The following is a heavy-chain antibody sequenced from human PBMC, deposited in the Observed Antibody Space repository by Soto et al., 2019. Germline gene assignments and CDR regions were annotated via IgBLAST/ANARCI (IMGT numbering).Heavy chain of an antibody. CDR2: IYSGGST. D-gene: IGHD6-19*01. J-gene: IGHJ4*02. CDR1: GFTVSSNY. V-gene: IGHV3-53*04. CDR3: ARQYSSGWYYFDY. Sequence: GGSLRLSCAASGFTVSSNYMSWVRQAPGKGLEWVSVIYSGGSTYYADSVKGRFTISRHNSKNTLYLQMNSLRAEDTAVYYCARQYSSGWYYFDYWGQGTPVTVSS.